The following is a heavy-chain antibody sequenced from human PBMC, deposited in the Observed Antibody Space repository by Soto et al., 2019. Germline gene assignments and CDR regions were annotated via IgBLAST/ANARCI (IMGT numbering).Heavy chain of an antibody. CDR3: ARVRFRYCSGGSCYPLNWFDP. D-gene: IGHD2-15*01. CDR2: MNPNSGNT. V-gene: IGHV1-8*01. J-gene: IGHJ5*02. Sequence: GASVKVSCKASGYTFTSYDINWVRQATGQGLEWMGWMNPNSGNTGYAQKFQGRVTMTRNTSISTAYMELSSLRSEDTAVYYCARVRFRYCSGGSCYPLNWFDPWGQGTLVTSPQ. CDR1: GYTFTSYD.